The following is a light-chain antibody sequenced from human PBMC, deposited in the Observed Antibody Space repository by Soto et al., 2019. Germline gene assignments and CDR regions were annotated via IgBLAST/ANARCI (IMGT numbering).Light chain of an antibody. CDR1: QDVSNW. Sequence: DIQMTQSPSSVSASVGGRVTITCRASQDVSNWLAWFQQKPGKAPKLLIYPASTLQSGVPSRFSGSGSGTDFTLIISSLQPEDFATYYCQQAITFPLTFGGGTKVEI. CDR2: PAS. V-gene: IGKV1-12*01. J-gene: IGKJ4*01. CDR3: QQAITFPLT.